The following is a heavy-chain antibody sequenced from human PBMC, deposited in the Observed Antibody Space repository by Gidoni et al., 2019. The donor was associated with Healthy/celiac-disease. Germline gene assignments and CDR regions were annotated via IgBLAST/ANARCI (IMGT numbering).Heavy chain of an antibody. CDR2: IIPIFGTA. V-gene: IGHV1-69*01. CDR1: GGTFSSYA. D-gene: IGHD3-22*01. J-gene: IGHJ5*02. Sequence: QVQLVQSGAEVKKPGSSGKVSCKASGGTFSSYAISWVRQAPGHGLGWMGGIIPIFGTANYEQKFQGRVTITADDSTSTAYRELSSLRSGDTAVYYCAREGDDSSGYFNWFAPGGQGTLVTVSS. CDR3: AREGDDSSGYFNWFAP.